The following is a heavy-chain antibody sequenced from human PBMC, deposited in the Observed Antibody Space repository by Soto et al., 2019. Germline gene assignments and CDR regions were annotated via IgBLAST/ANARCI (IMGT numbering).Heavy chain of an antibody. J-gene: IGHJ6*02. CDR1: GFTFGSFA. V-gene: IGHV3-23*01. CDR2: IIGNGGVT. D-gene: IGHD3-16*01. Sequence: GGSLRLSCVASGFTFGSFAMSWVRQAPGKGLEWVSSIIGNGGVTYYADSVKGRFTISRDNSKNTLYLQMNSLRAEDTAVYFCAKESNILGDFDYYYYGMDVWGQGTPVTVSS. CDR3: AKESNILGDFDYYYYGMDV.